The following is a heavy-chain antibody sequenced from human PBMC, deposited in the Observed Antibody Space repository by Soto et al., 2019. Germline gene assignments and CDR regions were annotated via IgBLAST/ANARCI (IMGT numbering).Heavy chain of an antibody. J-gene: IGHJ6*02. D-gene: IGHD3-16*01. V-gene: IGHV1-8*01. CDR1: RYTFISYD. CDR3: ARGQEVWGNEAPLGLHDLDV. Sequence: ASVKVSWKAFRYTFISYDINWVRQATGQGLEWMGWMNPNSGNTGYAQKFQGRITMTRNTSINPAYMELSSLRSEDTAVYYCARGQEVWGNEAPLGLHDLDVWDQGTTVTVSS. CDR2: MNPNSGNT.